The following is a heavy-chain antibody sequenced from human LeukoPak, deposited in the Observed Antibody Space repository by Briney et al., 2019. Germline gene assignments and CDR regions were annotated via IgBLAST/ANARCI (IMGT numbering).Heavy chain of an antibody. J-gene: IGHJ3*02. CDR1: GYTFTGYY. CDR2: INPKSGGT. D-gene: IGHD6-13*01. Sequence: GASVKVSCKASGYTFTGYYIHWVRQAPGQGLEWMGWINPKSGGTNYTQKFQGRVTMTRDTSISTAYMELSRLRSDDTAVYYCASEVVYGPIQITAAVGRDAFDIWGQGTMVTVSS. V-gene: IGHV1-2*02. CDR3: ASEVVYGPIQITAAVGRDAFDI.